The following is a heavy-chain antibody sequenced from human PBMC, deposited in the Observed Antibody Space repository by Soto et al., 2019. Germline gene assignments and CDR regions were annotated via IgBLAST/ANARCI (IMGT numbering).Heavy chain of an antibody. CDR3: ARAQEPLRNFNH. V-gene: IGHV3-21*01. CDR2: ISSSSSYI. D-gene: IGHD3-9*01. CDR1: GITFSTYS. J-gene: IGHJ4*02. Sequence: GGSLRLSCAASGITFSTYSMNWVRQAPGKGLEWVSSISSSSSYIYYADSVKGRFTISRDNAKNSLYLQMNSLRAEDTAVYYCARAQEPLRNFNHWGQGTLVTVSS.